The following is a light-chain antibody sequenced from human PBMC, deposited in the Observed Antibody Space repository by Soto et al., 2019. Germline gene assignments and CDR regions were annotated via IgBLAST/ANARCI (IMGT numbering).Light chain of an antibody. Sequence: DIQMTQSPSSLSASVGDSVTITCQASQDISNYLNWYQQKPGKAPKLLIYDAFNLEAGVPSRFSGSRSGTDFTFTIWGLQPEDIATYYCQQYDHLSITFGQGTRLEIK. CDR3: QQYDHLSIT. V-gene: IGKV1-33*01. CDR2: DAF. CDR1: QDISNY. J-gene: IGKJ5*01.